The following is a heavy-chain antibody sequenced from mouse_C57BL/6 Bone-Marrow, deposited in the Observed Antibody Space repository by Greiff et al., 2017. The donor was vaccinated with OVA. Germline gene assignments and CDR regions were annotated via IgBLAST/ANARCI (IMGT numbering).Heavy chain of an antibody. V-gene: IGHV1-22*01. CDR1: GYTFTDYN. J-gene: IGHJ2*01. Sequence: EVQLQQSGPELVKPGASVKMSCKASGYTFTDYNMHWVKQSHGKSLEWIGYINPNNGGTSYNQKFKGKATLTVNESSSTAYMELRSLTSEDSAVYYCAGLGPYYFDYWGQGTTLTVSS. CDR2: INPNNGGT. CDR3: AGLGPYYFDY. D-gene: IGHD4-1*01.